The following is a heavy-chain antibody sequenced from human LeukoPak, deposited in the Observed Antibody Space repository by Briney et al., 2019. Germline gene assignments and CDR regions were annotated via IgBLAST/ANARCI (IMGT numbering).Heavy chain of an antibody. CDR3: AREDIVVVPAAPPIKFFDY. V-gene: IGHV4-30-4*08. CDR2: IYYSGST. J-gene: IGHJ4*02. Sequence: PSQTLSLTCTVSGGSISSGDYYWSWIRQPPGKGLEWFGYIYYSGSTYYNPSLKSRVTISVDTSKNQFSLKLSSVTAADTAVYYCAREDIVVVPAAPPIKFFDYWGQGTLVTVSS. D-gene: IGHD2-2*01. CDR1: GGSISSGDYY.